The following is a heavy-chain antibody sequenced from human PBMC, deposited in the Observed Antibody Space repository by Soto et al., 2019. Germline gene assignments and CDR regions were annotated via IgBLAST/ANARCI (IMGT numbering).Heavy chain of an antibody. J-gene: IGHJ4*02. D-gene: IGHD3-10*01. V-gene: IGHV3-23*01. CDR1: GFTFSSYA. CDR3: ARGSTDSYPGSRIFDF. Sequence: EVELLESGGALVQPGGSLRLSCAASGFTFSSYAMSWVRQAPGEGLEWVSTITDTGGDTKYADSVRGRFTMSRDNSKKTLYLQMNSLRVEDSALYYCARGSTDSYPGSRIFDFWGRGTLVTVSS. CDR2: ITDTGGDT.